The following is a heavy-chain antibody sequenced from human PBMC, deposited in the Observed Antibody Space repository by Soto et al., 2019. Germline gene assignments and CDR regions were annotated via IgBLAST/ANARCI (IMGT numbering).Heavy chain of an antibody. D-gene: IGHD2-21*02. CDR3: IQSRCGGDCLQSYASHYYYGMVV. CDR2: IYWDDDK. CDR1: GFSLSTSGVG. Sequence: QITLKESGPTLVKPTQTLTLTCTFSGFSLSTSGVGVGWIRQPPGKALEWLALIYWDDDKRYSPSLRSRLTISKDTSKNQVVLTMTNMDPVDTATYYCIQSRCGGDCLQSYASHYYYGMVVWGQGTTVTVSS. J-gene: IGHJ6*02. V-gene: IGHV2-5*02.